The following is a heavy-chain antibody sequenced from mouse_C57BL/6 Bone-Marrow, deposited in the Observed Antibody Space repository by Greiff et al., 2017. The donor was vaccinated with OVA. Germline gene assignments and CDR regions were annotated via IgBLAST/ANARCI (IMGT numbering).Heavy chain of an antibody. CDR2: IDPSDSYT. V-gene: IGHV1-50*01. J-gene: IGHJ3*01. CDR3: ARFRQLMLRGFAY. CDR1: GYTFTSYW. D-gene: IGHD3-2*02. Sequence: QVQLQQPGAELVKPGASVKLSCKASGYTFTSYWMQWVKQRPGQGLEWIGEIDPSDSYTNYNQKFKGKATLTVDTSSSTADMQLISLTSEDSAVYYCARFRQLMLRGFAYWGQGTLVTVSA.